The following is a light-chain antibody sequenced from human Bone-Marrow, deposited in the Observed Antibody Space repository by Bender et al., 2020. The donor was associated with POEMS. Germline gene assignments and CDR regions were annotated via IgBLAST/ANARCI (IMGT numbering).Light chain of an antibody. CDR2: GNT. Sequence: QSVLTQPPSVSGAPGQRVTISCTGSSSNTGSGYDINWYQHLPGTAPKLLIYGNTNRPSGVSDRFSGSKSGTSASLAITGLQAEDEGDYYCQSYDNSLGGWVFGGGTKLTVL. V-gene: IGLV1-40*01. CDR1: SSNTGSGYD. CDR3: QSYDNSLGGWV. J-gene: IGLJ3*02.